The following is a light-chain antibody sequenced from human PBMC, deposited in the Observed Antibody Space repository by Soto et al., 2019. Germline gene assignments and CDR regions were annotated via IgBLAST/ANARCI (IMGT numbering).Light chain of an antibody. CDR2: DAS. J-gene: IGKJ2*01. Sequence: DIQMTQSPSSLSASVGDRVTIACQANQDIGNYLNWYQQKPGKAPRLLIYDASNLEIGVPSRFNGSGSGTDFTFTISNLQPEDIATYYCQQYDTLPPYTFGQGTKVDIK. CDR1: QDIGNY. V-gene: IGKV1-33*01. CDR3: QQYDTLPPYT.